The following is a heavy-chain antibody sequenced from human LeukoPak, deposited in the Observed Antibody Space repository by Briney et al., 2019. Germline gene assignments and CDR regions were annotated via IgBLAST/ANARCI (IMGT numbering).Heavy chain of an antibody. Sequence: SETLSLTCTVSGGSISSSSYYWGWIRQPPGKGLEWIGGIYYSGSTYYNPSLKSRVTISVDTSKNQFSLKLSSVTAADTAVYYCASDYYDSSGYYSQAFDIWGQGTMVTVSS. CDR2: IYYSGST. CDR1: GGSISSSSYY. D-gene: IGHD3-22*01. J-gene: IGHJ3*02. V-gene: IGHV4-39*01. CDR3: ASDYYDSSGYYSQAFDI.